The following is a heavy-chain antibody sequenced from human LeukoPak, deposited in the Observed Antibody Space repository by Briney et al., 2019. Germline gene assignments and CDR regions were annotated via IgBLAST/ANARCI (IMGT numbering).Heavy chain of an antibody. D-gene: IGHD2-2*01. Sequence: GGALRLSCAASGFTFSSYGMHWVRQAPGKGLEWVAFIRYDGSNKYYADSVKVRFTISRDNSKNTLYLQMNSLRAEDTAVYYCAKVAGYRCSSTSCYYYDYWGQGTLVTVSS. J-gene: IGHJ4*02. CDR1: GFTFSSYG. CDR2: IRYDGSNK. V-gene: IGHV3-30*02. CDR3: AKVAGYRCSSTSCYYYDY.